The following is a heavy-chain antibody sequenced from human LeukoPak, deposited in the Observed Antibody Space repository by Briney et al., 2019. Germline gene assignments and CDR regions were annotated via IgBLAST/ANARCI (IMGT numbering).Heavy chain of an antibody. CDR2: ISGSGGST. D-gene: IGHD6-19*01. Sequence: GGSLRPSCAASGFTFSSYAMSWARQAPGKGLEWVSAISGSGGSTYYADSVKGRFTISRDNSKNTLYLQMNSLRAEDTAVYYCASPPTTYSSGWYGDYWGQGTLVTVSS. V-gene: IGHV3-23*01. CDR3: ASPPTTYSSGWYGDY. J-gene: IGHJ4*02. CDR1: GFTFSSYA.